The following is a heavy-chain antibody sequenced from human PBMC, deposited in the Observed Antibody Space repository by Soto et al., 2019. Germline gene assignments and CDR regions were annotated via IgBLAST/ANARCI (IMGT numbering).Heavy chain of an antibody. CDR2: IFPSDSDT. CDR3: ARKDKSGYFNWFDP. J-gene: IGHJ5*02. D-gene: IGHD3-22*01. V-gene: IGHV5-51*01. Sequence: ESLNISCRTSGYRFTSYWIAWVRQMPGKGLEWMGIIFPSDSDTRYSPSFQGQVTISADRSTSTVFLQWASLKASDTAVYFCARKDKSGYFNWFDPWGQGTLVTVSS. CDR1: GYRFTSYW.